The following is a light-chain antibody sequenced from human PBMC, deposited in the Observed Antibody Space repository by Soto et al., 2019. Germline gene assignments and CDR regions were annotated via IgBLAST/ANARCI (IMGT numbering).Light chain of an antibody. V-gene: IGKV1D-13*01. J-gene: IGKJ3*01. CDR2: DAS. CDR3: QQFNNYLCT. CDR1: QGISSA. Sequence: AIQLTQSPSSLSASVGDRVTITCRASQGISSALAWYQQKPGKAPKLLIYDASRLESGVPSRFSGSGSGTDFTLTISSLQPEDFATYYWQQFNNYLCTFGPGTKVDIK.